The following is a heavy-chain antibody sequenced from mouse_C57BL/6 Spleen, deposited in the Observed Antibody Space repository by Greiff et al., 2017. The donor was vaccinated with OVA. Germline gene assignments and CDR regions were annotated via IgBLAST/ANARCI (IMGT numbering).Heavy chain of an antibody. V-gene: IGHV5-16*01. J-gene: IGHJ2*01. CDR2: FNFDGSSP. Sequence: EVQVVEPEGGLVQPGSSMKLSCTASGFPFRDFYMAWVRQVPAKGLEWVANFNFDGSSPNFLDSLKSRFIISRDNAMNMLYLQMSNLKSEDTATYYCARIPYFDYWGQGTTLTVAS. CDR1: GFPFRDFY. CDR3: ARIPYFDY.